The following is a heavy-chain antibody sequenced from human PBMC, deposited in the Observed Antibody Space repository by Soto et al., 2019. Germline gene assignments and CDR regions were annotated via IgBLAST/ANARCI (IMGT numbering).Heavy chain of an antibody. Sequence: GGSLRLSCAASGFTFSSYAMSWVRQAPGKGLEWVSAISGSGGSTYYADSVKGRFTISRDNSKNTLYLQMNSLRAEDTAVYYCAKGGDYAPYYYGMGVWGQGTTVTVSS. CDR2: ISGSGGST. CDR1: GFTFSSYA. D-gene: IGHD4-17*01. CDR3: AKGGDYAPYYYGMGV. V-gene: IGHV3-23*01. J-gene: IGHJ6*02.